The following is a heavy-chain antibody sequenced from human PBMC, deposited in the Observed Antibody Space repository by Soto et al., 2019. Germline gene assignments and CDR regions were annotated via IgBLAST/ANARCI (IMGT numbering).Heavy chain of an antibody. D-gene: IGHD3-22*01. CDR2: IYYSGST. CDR1: GGSISSGDYY. CDR3: ARDSRPNYYDSSALVGFDP. Sequence: TLSLTCTVSGGSISSGDYYWSWIRQPPGKDLEWIGYIYYSGSTYYNPSLKSRVTISVDTSKNQFSLKLSSVAAADTAVYYCARDSRPNYYDSSALVGFDPWGQGTLVTVSS. J-gene: IGHJ5*02. V-gene: IGHV4-30-4*01.